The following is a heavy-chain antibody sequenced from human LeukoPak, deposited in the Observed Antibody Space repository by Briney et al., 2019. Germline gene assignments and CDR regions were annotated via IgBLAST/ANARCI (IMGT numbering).Heavy chain of an antibody. J-gene: IGHJ6*03. CDR2: IYHSGST. Sequence: SETLSLTCTVSGYSISSGYYWGWIRQPPGRGLEWIGSIYHSGSTYYNPSLKSRVTISVDTSKNQFSLKLSSVTAADTAVYYCASGDVLMVSHYMDVWGKGTTVTVSS. CDR3: ASGDVLMVSHYMDV. V-gene: IGHV4-38-2*02. D-gene: IGHD2-8*01. CDR1: GYSISSGYY.